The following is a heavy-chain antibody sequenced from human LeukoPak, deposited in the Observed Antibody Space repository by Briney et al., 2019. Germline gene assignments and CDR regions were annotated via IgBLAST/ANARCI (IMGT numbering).Heavy chain of an antibody. CDR2: ISSSSNII. J-gene: IGHJ4*02. D-gene: IGHD6-19*01. Sequence: GGSLRLSCAASGFTFSSYSMNWVRQAPGKGLEWVSSISSSSNIIYYADSVKGRFTISRDNAKNSLYLQMNSLRAEDTALYYCAKDNDNRIAVAGSGFDYWGQGTLVTVSS. CDR1: GFTFSSYS. CDR3: AKDNDNRIAVAGSGFDY. V-gene: IGHV3-21*04.